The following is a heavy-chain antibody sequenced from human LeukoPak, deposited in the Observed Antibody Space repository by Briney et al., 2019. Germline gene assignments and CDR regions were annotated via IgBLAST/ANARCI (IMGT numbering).Heavy chain of an antibody. Sequence: PGGSLRLSCAASGFTFDDYAMHWVRQAPGKGLEWVSGISWNSGSIGYADSVKGRITISRDNAKNSLYLQMNSLRAEDTALYYCAKDPSGCLLRGWFDPWGQGTLVTVSS. CDR2: ISWNSGSI. CDR3: AKDPSGCLLRGWFDP. D-gene: IGHD3-10*01. V-gene: IGHV3-9*01. CDR1: GFTFDDYA. J-gene: IGHJ5*02.